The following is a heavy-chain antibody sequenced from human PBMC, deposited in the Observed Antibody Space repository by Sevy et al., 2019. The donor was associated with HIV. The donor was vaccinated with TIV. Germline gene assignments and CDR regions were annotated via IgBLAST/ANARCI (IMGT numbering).Heavy chain of an antibody. Sequence: SETLSLTCTVSGGSISSYYWSWIRQPAGKGLEWIGRIYTIGSTNYNPSLKSRVTMSVDTSKNQFSLKLSSVTAADTAVYYCARYSSGWYLPSYFDYWGQGTLVTVSS. J-gene: IGHJ4*02. CDR2: IYTIGST. V-gene: IGHV4-4*07. D-gene: IGHD6-19*01. CDR1: GGSISSYY. CDR3: ARYSSGWYLPSYFDY.